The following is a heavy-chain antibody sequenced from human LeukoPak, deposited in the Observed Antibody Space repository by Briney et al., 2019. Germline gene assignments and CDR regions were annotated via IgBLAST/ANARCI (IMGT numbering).Heavy chain of an antibody. CDR1: GGTFSNYG. CDR3: ARVSYCSSSDCSFDY. V-gene: IGHV3-33*01. CDR2: IWFDGSNK. Sequence: SCKASGGTFSNYGMHWVRQAPGKGLEWVAVIWFDGSNKYYADSVKGRFTISRDNSKNTLYLQMNSLRAEDTAVYYCARVSYCSSSDCSFDYWGQGTLVTVSS. J-gene: IGHJ4*02. D-gene: IGHD2-2*01.